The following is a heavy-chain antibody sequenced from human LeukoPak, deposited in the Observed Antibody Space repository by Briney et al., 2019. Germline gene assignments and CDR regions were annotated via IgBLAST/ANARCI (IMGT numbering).Heavy chain of an antibody. CDR1: GFTFSNYA. Sequence: QAGGSLRLSCAASGFTFSNYAMHWVRQAPGKGLEWGAVILYDGSNKYYADSVKGRFTISRDNSKNTLYLQMNSLRAEDTAMYYCARGYSSSNPWGQGTLVTV. CDR2: ILYDGSNK. V-gene: IGHV3-30-3*01. J-gene: IGHJ5*02. CDR3: ARGYSSSNP. D-gene: IGHD6-13*01.